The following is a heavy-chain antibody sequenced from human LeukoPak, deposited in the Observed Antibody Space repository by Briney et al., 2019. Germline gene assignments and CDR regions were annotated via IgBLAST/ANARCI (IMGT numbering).Heavy chain of an antibody. J-gene: IGHJ4*02. CDR2: IIPILGIA. D-gene: IGHD3-22*01. V-gene: IGHV1-69*04. Sequence: ASVKVPCKASGGTFSSYAISWVRQAPGQGLEWMGRIIPILGIANYAQKFQGRVTITADKSTSTAYMELSSLRSEDTAVYYCASDYYDSSLYDYWGQGTLVTVSS. CDR3: ASDYYDSSLYDY. CDR1: GGTFSSYA.